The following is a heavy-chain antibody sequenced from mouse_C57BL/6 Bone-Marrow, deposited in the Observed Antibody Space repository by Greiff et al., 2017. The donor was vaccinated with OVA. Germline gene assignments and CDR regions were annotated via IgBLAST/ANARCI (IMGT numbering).Heavy chain of an antibody. Sequence: QVQLKQSGAELVKPGASVKMSCKASGYTFTSYWITWVKQRPGQGLEWIGDIYPGSGSTNYNEKFKSKATLTVDTSSSTAYMQLSSLTSEDSAVYYCARRGLRRSDYWGQGTTLTVSS. D-gene: IGHD2-4*01. CDR3: ARRGLRRSDY. CDR1: GYTFTSYW. CDR2: IYPGSGST. V-gene: IGHV1-55*01. J-gene: IGHJ2*01.